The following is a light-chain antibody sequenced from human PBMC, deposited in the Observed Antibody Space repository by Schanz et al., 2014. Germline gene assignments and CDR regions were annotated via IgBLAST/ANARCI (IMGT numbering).Light chain of an antibody. V-gene: IGKV1-12*01. CDR2: AAS. J-gene: IGKJ2*01. Sequence: DIQMTQSPSSLSASVGDRVTISCQASQDINNNLNWYQQKPGKAPKLLIYAASSLQSGVPSRFSGSGSGTDFTLTISSLQSEDFATYYCQQANSFPYTFGQGTKLEIK. CDR1: QDINNN. CDR3: QQANSFPYT.